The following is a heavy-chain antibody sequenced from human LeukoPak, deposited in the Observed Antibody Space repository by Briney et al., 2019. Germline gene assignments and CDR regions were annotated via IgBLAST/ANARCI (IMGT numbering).Heavy chain of an antibody. J-gene: IGHJ4*02. V-gene: IGHV3-23*01. CDR1: GFTFGSYD. CDR2: ISKGVGST. D-gene: IGHD4-17*01. CDR3: AKKGQADDYGKPD. Sequence: PGGSLRLSCAASGFTFGSYDLSWVRQAPGKGLECVAAISKGVGSTYYADSVKGRFTISRDNSKNTLYLQMTNLRADDTAVYYCAKKGQADDYGKPDWGQGTLVTVS.